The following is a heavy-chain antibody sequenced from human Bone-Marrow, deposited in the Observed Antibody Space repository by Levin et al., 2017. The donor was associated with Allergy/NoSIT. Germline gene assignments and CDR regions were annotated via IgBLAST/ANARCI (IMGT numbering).Heavy chain of an antibody. V-gene: IGHV5-51*01. J-gene: IGHJ4*02. CDR3: VRLTSLTTTATLAFDY. CDR1: GYPFTNDW. CDR2: IYPGDSDI. Sequence: KVSCKVSGYPFTNDWFGWVRQVSGKGLEWIAVIYPGDSDIKYNPSFRGQVTISADKSITTAYLHWGSLKASDTGVYYCVRLTSLTTTATLAFDYWGQGTLVTVSS. D-gene: IGHD1-1*01.